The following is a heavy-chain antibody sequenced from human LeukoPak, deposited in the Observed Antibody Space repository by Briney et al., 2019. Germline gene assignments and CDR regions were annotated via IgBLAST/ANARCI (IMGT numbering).Heavy chain of an antibody. CDR2: INPNSGGT. J-gene: IGHJ4*02. CDR1: GYTFTGYY. V-gene: IGHV1-2*02. Sequence: ASVKVSCKASGYTFTGYYMHWVRQAPGQGLEWMGWINPNSGGTNYAQKFQGRVTMTRDTSISTAYMELSRLRPDDTAVYYCATRTLLWFGELLSDWGQGTLVTVSS. CDR3: ATRTLLWFGELLSD. D-gene: IGHD3-10*01.